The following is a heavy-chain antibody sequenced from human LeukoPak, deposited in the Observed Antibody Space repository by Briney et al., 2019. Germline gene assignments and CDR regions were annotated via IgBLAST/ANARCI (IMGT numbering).Heavy chain of an antibody. CDR3: ARGGYSFGFDY. J-gene: IGHJ4*02. CDR2: IYSGGNT. Sequence: SGGSLRLSCAASGFTVSSTYMNWVRQAPGKGLGWVSVIYSGGNTNYADSAKGRFTISRDNSKSTLYLQMNSLRAEDTAVYYCARGGYSFGFDYWGQGTLVTVSS. D-gene: IGHD5-18*01. CDR1: GFTVSSTY. V-gene: IGHV3-53*01.